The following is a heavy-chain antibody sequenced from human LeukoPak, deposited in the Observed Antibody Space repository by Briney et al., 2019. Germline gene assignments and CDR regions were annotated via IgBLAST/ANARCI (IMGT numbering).Heavy chain of an antibody. Sequence: PGGSLRLSCAASGFTFSSYWMSWVRQAPGKGLEWVSYISSSSSTTYYADSVNGRFTISRDNAKNSLYLQMNSLRAEDTAVYYCARVLRLLGTHHFDYWGQGTLVTVSS. J-gene: IGHJ4*02. V-gene: IGHV3-48*01. CDR3: ARVLRLLGTHHFDY. CDR2: ISSSSSTT. CDR1: GFTFSSYW. D-gene: IGHD3-3*01.